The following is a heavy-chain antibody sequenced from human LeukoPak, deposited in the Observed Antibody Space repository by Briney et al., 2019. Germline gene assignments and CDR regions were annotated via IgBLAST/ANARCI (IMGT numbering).Heavy chain of an antibody. CDR2: IIPIFGTA. CDR1: GGTFNSYA. J-gene: IGHJ4*02. Sequence: ASVRVSCKASGGTFNSYAISWVRQAPGQGLEWMGGIIPIFGTATYAQKFQGRVTITADESTSTAYMELSSLRSEDTAVYYCARETGYSYGYYWGQGTLVTVSS. CDR3: ARETGYSYGYY. D-gene: IGHD5-18*01. V-gene: IGHV1-69*01.